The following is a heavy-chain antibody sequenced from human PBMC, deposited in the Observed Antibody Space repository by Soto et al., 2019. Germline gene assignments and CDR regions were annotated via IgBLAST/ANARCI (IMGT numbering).Heavy chain of an antibody. CDR2: IIPIIGII. V-gene: IGHV1-69*08. Sequence: QVQLVQSGAEVKKPGSSVKVSCKASGGTFSTYTITWVRQAPGQGLEWMGRIIPIIGIINYAQKFQGRDTISADKFTGTAYMELTGPRSDDTAVYYCAGDPDSHYNDSHASSYPWGQGTLVTVSS. J-gene: IGHJ5*02. CDR1: GGTFSTYT. CDR3: AGDPDSHYNDSHASSYP. D-gene: IGHD4-4*01.